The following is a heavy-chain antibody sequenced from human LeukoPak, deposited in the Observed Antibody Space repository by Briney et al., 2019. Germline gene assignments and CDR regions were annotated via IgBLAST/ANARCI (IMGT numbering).Heavy chain of an antibody. CDR1: GFTVSSNY. CDR2: IYSGGST. D-gene: IGHD6-6*01. Sequence: GGSLRLSCAASGFTVSSNYMSWVRQAPGKGLEWVSVIYSGGSTYYADSVKGRFTISRDNSKNTLYLQMNSLRAEDTAVYYCARQKYSGSSLDYWGQGTLVTVSS. CDR3: ARQKYSGSSLDY. V-gene: IGHV3-66*04. J-gene: IGHJ4*02.